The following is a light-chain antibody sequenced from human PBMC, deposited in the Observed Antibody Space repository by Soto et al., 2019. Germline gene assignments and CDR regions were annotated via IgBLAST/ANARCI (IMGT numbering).Light chain of an antibody. CDR1: SSNIGAPYD. Sequence: QSVLTQPPSVSGAPGQRVTISCTGSSSNIGAPYDVHWYQQLPGITPQLLIYRNTYRPSGVPDRFSGSKSGTSASLAITGLQAEDEADYFCQSYESSLDTWAFGGGTKLTVL. CDR3: QSYESSLDTWA. V-gene: IGLV1-40*01. J-gene: IGLJ3*02. CDR2: RNT.